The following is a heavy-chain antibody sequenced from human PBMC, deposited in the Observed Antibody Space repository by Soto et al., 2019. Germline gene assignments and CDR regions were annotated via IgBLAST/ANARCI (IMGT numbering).Heavy chain of an antibody. J-gene: IGHJ4*02. CDR3: ARAAAADY. Sequence: QVQLQESGPGLVKPSETLSLTCTVSGGSISSYYWGWIRQPPGKGLEWIGYVYYTGTTHFNPSLKSRVSMSVDMSKNQFSLKLSSVTNADTAVYYCARAAAADYWGQGTLVTVSS. CDR1: GGSISSYY. V-gene: IGHV4-59*01. D-gene: IGHD6-13*01. CDR2: VYYTGTT.